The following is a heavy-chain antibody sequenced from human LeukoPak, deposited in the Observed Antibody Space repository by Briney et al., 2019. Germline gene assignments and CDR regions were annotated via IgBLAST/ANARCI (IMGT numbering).Heavy chain of an antibody. CDR3: ARRVSSSAFDAFDV. Sequence: GAPLKISCKGSGSSFPTYLIGWVRPMPGKGLGWMGINYPGDSDNTYSPSLHGQITMSADKSISTAYLQWSSLKASDTAMYYCARRVSSSAFDAFDVWGQGTMVTVSS. CDR2: NYPGDSDN. J-gene: IGHJ3*01. V-gene: IGHV5-51*01. CDR1: GSSFPTYL.